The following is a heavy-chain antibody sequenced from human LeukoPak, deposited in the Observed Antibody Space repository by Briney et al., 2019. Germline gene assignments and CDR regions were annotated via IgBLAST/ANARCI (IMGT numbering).Heavy chain of an antibody. D-gene: IGHD4-17*01. CDR1: GFTFGYYA. Sequence: GRSLRLSCTASGFTFGYYAMSWVRQAPGKGLEWVGFIRSKAYGGTTKYAASVEGRFTITRDDSENIAHLQMNSLKTEDTAVYYCTRDKVTVTTGDTNAFEIWGQGTMVTASS. CDR3: TRDKVTVTTGDTNAFEI. CDR2: IRSKAYGGTT. V-gene: IGHV3-49*04. J-gene: IGHJ3*02.